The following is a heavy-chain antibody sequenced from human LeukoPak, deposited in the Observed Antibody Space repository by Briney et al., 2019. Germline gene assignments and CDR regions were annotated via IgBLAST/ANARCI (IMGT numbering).Heavy chain of an antibody. D-gene: IGHD2-2*01. V-gene: IGHV1-8*03. CDR2: MNPNSGNT. CDR1: GYTFTSYD. Sequence: ASVKVSCKASGYTFTSYDINWVRQATGQGLEWMGWMNPNSGNTGYAQKFQDRVTITRNTSISTAYMELSSLRSEDTAVYYCARGGGYCSSTSCYNRFDPWGQGTLVTVSS. J-gene: IGHJ5*02. CDR3: ARGGGYCSSTSCYNRFDP.